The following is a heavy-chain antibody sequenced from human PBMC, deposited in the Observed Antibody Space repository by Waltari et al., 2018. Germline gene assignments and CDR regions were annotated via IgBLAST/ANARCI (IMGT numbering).Heavy chain of an antibody. Sequence: QVQLVESGGGVVQPGRSLRLSCAASGFTFSNHAMHWVRQAPGKGPEWVAVISNDGSNKYYADSVKGRFTISRDNSMNTLYLQVNSLRGEDTAVYYCARDLSSPDAYWGQGTLVTVSS. CDR3: ARDLSSPDAY. V-gene: IGHV3-30-3*01. CDR1: GFTFSNHA. D-gene: IGHD2-2*01. CDR2: ISNDGSNK. J-gene: IGHJ4*02.